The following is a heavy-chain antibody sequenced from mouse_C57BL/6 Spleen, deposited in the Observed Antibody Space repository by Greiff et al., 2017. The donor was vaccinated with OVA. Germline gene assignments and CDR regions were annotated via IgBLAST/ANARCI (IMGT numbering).Heavy chain of an antibody. CDR2: INPSTGGT. J-gene: IGHJ1*03. D-gene: IGHD1-1*01. CDR1: GYSFTGYY. Sequence: VQLKQSGPELVKPGASVKISCKASGYSFTGYYMNWVKHSPEKSLEWIGEINPSTGGTTYNQKFKAKATLTVDKSSSTAYMQLKSLTSEDSAVYYCARSTTVVAPYCYFDVWGTGTTVTVSS. CDR3: ARSTTVVAPYCYFDV. V-gene: IGHV1-42*01.